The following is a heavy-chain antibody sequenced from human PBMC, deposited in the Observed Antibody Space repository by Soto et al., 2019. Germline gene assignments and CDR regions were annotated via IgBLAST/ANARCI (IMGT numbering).Heavy chain of an antibody. Sequence: SQTLSSSRAVYAGFFSGGSSRGLRQPPGKGLEWIGEINQSGSTNHNPSLKSRVTISVDTSKNQFSLKLSSVTAADTAVYYCARGLWERVRGVIGMDVWGQGTTVT. V-gene: IGHV4-34*01. CDR1: AGFFSGGS. CDR2: INQSGST. J-gene: IGHJ6*02. CDR3: ARGLWERVRGVIGMDV. D-gene: IGHD3-10*01.